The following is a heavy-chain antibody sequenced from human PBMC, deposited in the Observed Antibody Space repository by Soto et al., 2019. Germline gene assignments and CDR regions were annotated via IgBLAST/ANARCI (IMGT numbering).Heavy chain of an antibody. Sequence: QVQLVQSGAEEKKPGASVKVSCKASGYTFSDYAMHWVRQAPGQRLEWMGWINAGNGNTKYSQKFQGRVTIIRDTFASTAYMELTSLRSEDTAVYYCARNAAYCGGDCYLYWYFDLWGRGTPVTVSS. J-gene: IGHJ2*01. CDR2: INAGNGNT. CDR1: GYTFSDYA. D-gene: IGHD2-21*02. V-gene: IGHV1-3*05. CDR3: ARNAAYCGGDCYLYWYFDL.